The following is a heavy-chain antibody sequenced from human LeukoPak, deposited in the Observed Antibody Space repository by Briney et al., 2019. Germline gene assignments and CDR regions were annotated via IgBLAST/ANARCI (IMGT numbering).Heavy chain of an antibody. CDR2: VYSSGNT. V-gene: IGHV4-4*07. J-gene: IGHJ4*02. CDR3: ARAGLGYSYGFDC. CDR1: GGSISSYY. Sequence: SETLSLTCTVSGGSISSYYWSWIRQPAGKGLEWIGRVYSSGNTNYNPSLKSRVTMAVDTSKKQFSLKLSSVTAADTAIYYCARAGLGYSYGFDCWGQGTLVTVSS. D-gene: IGHD5-18*01.